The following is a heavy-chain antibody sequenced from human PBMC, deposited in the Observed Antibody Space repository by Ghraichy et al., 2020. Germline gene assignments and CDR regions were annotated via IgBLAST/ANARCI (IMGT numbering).Heavy chain of an antibody. CDR3: TKDVGVIMFDY. J-gene: IGHJ4*02. V-gene: IGHV3-23*01. CDR2: VSNSGGDT. D-gene: IGHD3-10*01. Sequence: GGSLRLSCAASGFTFSDYAMSWVRQAPGKGLEWVSTVSNSGGDTHYIDSVKDRFTVSRDNSKNTLYLQMNSLGVEDTAVYYCTKDVGVIMFDYWGQGTLVTVS. CDR1: GFTFSDYA.